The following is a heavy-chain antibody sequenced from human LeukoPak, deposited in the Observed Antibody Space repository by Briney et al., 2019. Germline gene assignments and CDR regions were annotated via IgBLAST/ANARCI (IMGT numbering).Heavy chain of an antibody. D-gene: IGHD3-16*02. V-gene: IGHV4-59*01. J-gene: IGHJ4*02. Sequence: AETLSLTCTVSGGSISSYYWSWIRQPPGKGLEWIGYIYYSGSTNYNPSLKSRVTISVETSKNQFSLKLSSVTAAYTAVYYCARVVDYVWGSYRYKAGYFDYWGQGTLVTVSS. CDR2: IYYSGST. CDR1: GGSISSYY. CDR3: ARVVDYVWGSYRYKAGYFDY.